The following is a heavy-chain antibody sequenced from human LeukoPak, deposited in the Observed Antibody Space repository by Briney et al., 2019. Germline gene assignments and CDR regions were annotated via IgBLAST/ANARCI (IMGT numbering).Heavy chain of an antibody. J-gene: IGHJ5*02. CDR2: IIPILGIA. D-gene: IGHD2-2*01. Sequence: GASVKVSCKASGGTFSSYAISWVRQAPGQGLEWMGRIIPILGIANYAQKFQGRVTITADKSMSTAYMELSSLRSEDTAVYYCARASHAVVALPAAPLDPWGQGTLVTVSS. CDR1: GGTFSSYA. CDR3: ARASHAVVALPAAPLDP. V-gene: IGHV1-69*04.